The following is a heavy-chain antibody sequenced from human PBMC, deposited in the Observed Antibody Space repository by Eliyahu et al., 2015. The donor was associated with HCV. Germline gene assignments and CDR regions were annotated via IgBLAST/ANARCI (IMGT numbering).Heavy chain of an antibody. CDR3: AKYGSTTVTSLADY. Sequence: QVQLVESGGGVVQPGRSLRLSCAASGFTFSSYGMHWVRQAPGKGLEGVAVISYDGSNKYYADSVKGRFTISRDNSKNTLYLQMNSLRAEDTAVYYCAKYGSTTVTSLADYWGQGTLVTVSS. CDR1: GFTFSSYG. CDR2: ISYDGSNK. J-gene: IGHJ4*02. V-gene: IGHV3-30*18. D-gene: IGHD4-17*01.